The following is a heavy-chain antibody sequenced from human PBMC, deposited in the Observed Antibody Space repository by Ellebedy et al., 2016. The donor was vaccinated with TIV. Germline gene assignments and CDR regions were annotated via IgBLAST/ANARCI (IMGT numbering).Heavy chain of an antibody. J-gene: IGHJ4*02. V-gene: IGHV3-7*01. CDR1: AFSFSTYS. D-gene: IGHD3-9*01. CDR2: IKQDGSEK. CDR3: ARYDIYFDY. Sequence: GESLKISXAASAFSFSTYSTSWVRQAPGKGLEWVANIKQDGSEKYYVDSVKGRFTISRDNAKNSLYLQMNSLRAEDTAVYYCARYDIYFDYWGQGTLVTVSS.